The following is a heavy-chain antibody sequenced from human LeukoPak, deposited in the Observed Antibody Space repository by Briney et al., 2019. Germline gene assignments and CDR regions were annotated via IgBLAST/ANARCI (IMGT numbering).Heavy chain of an antibody. CDR2: IRYDGSNK. CDR3: AKDAHYYDSSGYYYANNY. D-gene: IGHD3-22*01. Sequence: GGSLRLSCAASGFTFSSYGMHWVRQAPGKGLEWVAFIRYDGSNKYYADSVKGRFTISRDNSKNTLYLQMNSLRAEDTAVYYCAKDAHYYDSSGYYYANNYWGQGTLVTVPS. J-gene: IGHJ4*02. V-gene: IGHV3-30*02. CDR1: GFTFSSYG.